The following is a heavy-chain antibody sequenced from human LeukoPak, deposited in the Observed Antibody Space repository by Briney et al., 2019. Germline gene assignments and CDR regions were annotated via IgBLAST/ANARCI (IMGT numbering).Heavy chain of an antibody. CDR3: ARHLLVAVAAAYFDY. Sequence: GGSLRLSCAASGFTFSSYEMNWVRQAPGKGLEWVSYISSSGSTIYYADSVKGRFTISRDNAKNSLYLQMNSLRAEDTAVYYCARHLLVAVAAAYFDYWGQGTLVTVSS. J-gene: IGHJ4*02. CDR2: ISSSGSTI. CDR1: GFTFSSYE. D-gene: IGHD2-15*01. V-gene: IGHV3-48*03.